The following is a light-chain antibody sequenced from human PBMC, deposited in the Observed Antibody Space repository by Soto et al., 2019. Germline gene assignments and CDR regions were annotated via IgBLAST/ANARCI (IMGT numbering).Light chain of an antibody. CDR1: QSLGNW. CDR2: KAS. CDR3: QQYNSDWNT. V-gene: IGKV1-5*03. Sequence: DIQMTQSPSTLSASVGDRVTITCRASQSLGNWLAWYQQKPGKAPKLLIYKASSLETGVPSRFSGSGSGTEFTLTISSLQPDDFATYYCQQYNSDWNTFGQGTRLEIK. J-gene: IGKJ5*01.